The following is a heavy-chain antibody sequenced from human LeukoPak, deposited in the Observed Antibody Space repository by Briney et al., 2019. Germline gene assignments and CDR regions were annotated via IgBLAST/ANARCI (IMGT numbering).Heavy chain of an antibody. D-gene: IGHD6-13*01. CDR1: GGTFSSNV. Sequence: SVKVSCKASGGTFSSNVISWVRQAPGQGLEWMGRIIPIIGTPDYAQKFQGRVTITADKSTNTAYMELASLKSEDTAVYYCARAGASTWYVCLYYWGQGTLVTVSS. CDR2: IIPIIGTP. J-gene: IGHJ4*01. CDR3: ARAGASTWYVCLYY. V-gene: IGHV1-69*04.